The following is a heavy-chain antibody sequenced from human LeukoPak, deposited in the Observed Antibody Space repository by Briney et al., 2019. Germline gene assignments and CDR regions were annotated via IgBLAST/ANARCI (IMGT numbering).Heavy chain of an antibody. CDR3: ARDPGYSSFDY. J-gene: IGHJ4*02. V-gene: IGHV3-7*01. Sequence: GGSLRPSCGASGFTFGRYWMTWVRQTPAKGLEFVANIKEDGSVRDYVDSVQGRFTISRDNAKNSLYLHMNSLRAEDTAVYYCARDPGYSSFDYWGQGTLVTVSS. CDR1: GFTFGRYW. CDR2: IKEDGSVR. D-gene: IGHD6-13*01.